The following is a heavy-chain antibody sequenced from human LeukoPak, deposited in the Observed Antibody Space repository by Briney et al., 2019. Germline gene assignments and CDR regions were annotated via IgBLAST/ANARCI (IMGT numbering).Heavy chain of an antibody. CDR1: GYTFTSYG. V-gene: IGHV1-18*01. J-gene: IGHJ5*02. D-gene: IGHD3-3*01. CDR3: ARAGYVRFLESGRGWFDP. CDR2: ISAYNGNT. Sequence: ASVKVSCKASGYTFTSYGISGVRQAPGQGLEWMGWISAYNGNTNYAQKLQGRVTMTTDTSTSKAYMELRSLRSDDAAVYYCARAGYVRFLESGRGWFDPWGQGTLVTVSS.